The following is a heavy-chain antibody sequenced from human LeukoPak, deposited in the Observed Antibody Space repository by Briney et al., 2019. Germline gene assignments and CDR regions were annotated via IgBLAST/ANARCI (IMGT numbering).Heavy chain of an antibody. CDR2: ISAYNGNT. V-gene: IGHV1-18*01. J-gene: IGHJ4*02. Sequence: ASVKVSCKASGYTFTSYGISWVRQAPGQGPEWMGWISAYNGNTNYAQKLQGRVTMTTDTSTSTAYMELRSLRSDDTAVYYCARDRLYYYDSSGYYPNDYWGQGTLVTVSS. CDR3: ARDRLYYYDSSGYYPNDY. CDR1: GYTFTSYG. D-gene: IGHD3-22*01.